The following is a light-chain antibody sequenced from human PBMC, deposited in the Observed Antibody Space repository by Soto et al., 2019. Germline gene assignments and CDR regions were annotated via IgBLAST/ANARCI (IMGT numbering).Light chain of an antibody. Sequence: EIVLTQSPGTLSLSPGERATLSCRASQSVSSSYLAWYQQKPGQAPRLLIYGASSRATGIPDRFSGSGSGTDFTLTISRLEPEEFAVYYCHQYGGSPRTLGQGTKVEIK. J-gene: IGKJ1*01. CDR2: GAS. CDR1: QSVSSSY. V-gene: IGKV3-20*01. CDR3: HQYGGSPRT.